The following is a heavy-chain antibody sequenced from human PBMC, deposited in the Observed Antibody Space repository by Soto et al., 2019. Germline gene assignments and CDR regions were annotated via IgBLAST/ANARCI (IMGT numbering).Heavy chain of an antibody. CDR1: GGSFSGYY. V-gene: IGHV4-34*01. Sequence: PSETLSLTCAVYGGSFSGYYWSWIRQPPGKGLEWIGEINHSGSTNYNPSLKSRVTISVDTSKNQFSLKLSSVTAAETAVYYCAGEKWNYGKNDYWGKGTLVNGS. CDR3: AGEKWNYGKNDY. CDR2: INHSGST. D-gene: IGHD1-7*01. J-gene: IGHJ4*02.